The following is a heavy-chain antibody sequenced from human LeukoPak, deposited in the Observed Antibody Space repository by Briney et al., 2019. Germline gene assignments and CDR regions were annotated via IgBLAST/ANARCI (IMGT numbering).Heavy chain of an antibody. CDR3: AKSFGPVIAAAGTGAD. V-gene: IGHV3-7*03. D-gene: IGHD6-13*01. Sequence: GGSLRLSCAASGFTFSSCWMSWVRQAPGKGLEWVANIKQDGSEKYYVDSVKGRFTISRDNAKNSLYLQMNSLRVEDTAVYYCAKSFGPVIAAAGTGADWGQGTLVTVSS. CDR1: GFTFSSCW. J-gene: IGHJ4*02. CDR2: IKQDGSEK.